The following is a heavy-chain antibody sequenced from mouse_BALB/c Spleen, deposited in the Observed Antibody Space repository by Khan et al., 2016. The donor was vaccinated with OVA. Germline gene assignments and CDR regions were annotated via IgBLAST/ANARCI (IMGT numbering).Heavy chain of an antibody. J-gene: IGHJ2*01. CDR2: INPHIGET. V-gene: IGHV1-20*02. Sequence: VHVKQSGPELVKPGASVRISCKASGYSFTGYFMNWVMQSHGKSLEWIGRINPHIGETFYNQKFKGKATLTVDESSSTAHMELRSLASEDSAVYYCARIYRSDCDYWGQGTTVTVSS. CDR1: GYSFTGYF. D-gene: IGHD1-1*01. CDR3: ARIYRSDCDY.